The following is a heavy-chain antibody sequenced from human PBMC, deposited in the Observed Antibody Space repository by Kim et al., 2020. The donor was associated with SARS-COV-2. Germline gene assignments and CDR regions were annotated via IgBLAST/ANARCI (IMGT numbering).Heavy chain of an antibody. J-gene: IGHJ4*02. D-gene: IGHD3-3*01. V-gene: IGHV4-31*03. Sequence: SETLSLTCTVSGGSISSGGYYWSWIRQHPGKGLEWIGYIYYSGSTYYNPSLESRVTISVDTSKNQFSLKLSSVTAADTAVYYCARARGVGVLGVFDYWGQGTLVTVSS. CDR1: GGSISSGGYY. CDR2: IYYSGST. CDR3: ARARGVGVLGVFDY.